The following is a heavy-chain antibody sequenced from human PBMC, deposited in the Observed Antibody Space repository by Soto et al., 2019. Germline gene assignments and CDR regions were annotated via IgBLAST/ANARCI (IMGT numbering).Heavy chain of an antibody. CDR3: ARAYYDFWTSYHYGMDV. V-gene: IGHV4-30-2*01. J-gene: IGHJ6*02. Sequence: QLQLQESGSGLVKPSQTLSLTCAVSGVSISSDGYSWSWIRQPPGKGLEWIGFIYQRGSTYYNPSLMSLGTMSVDRSKNQFSLKLTSVTAADTAVYYCARAYYDFWTSYHYGMDVWGQGTTVTVSS. CDR1: GVSISSDGYS. CDR2: IYQRGST. D-gene: IGHD3-3*01.